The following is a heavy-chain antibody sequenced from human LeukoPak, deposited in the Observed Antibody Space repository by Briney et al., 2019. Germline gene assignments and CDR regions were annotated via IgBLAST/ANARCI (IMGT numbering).Heavy chain of an antibody. CDR3: GSARELDFDY. V-gene: IGHV1-18*01. J-gene: IGHJ4*02. Sequence: ASVKVSCKTSGYTFTNYGISWVRQAPGQRLEWMGWISAYNGNTNYAQRLQGRVTMTTDTSTSTAYMELRSLRSDDTAVYYCGSARELDFDYWGQGTLVTVSS. D-gene: IGHD1-7*01. CDR1: GYTFTNYG. CDR2: ISAYNGNT.